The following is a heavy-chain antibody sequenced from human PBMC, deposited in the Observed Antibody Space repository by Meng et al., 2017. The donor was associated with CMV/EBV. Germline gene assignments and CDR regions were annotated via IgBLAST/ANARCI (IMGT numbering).Heavy chain of an antibody. CDR3: ARGAGYLVGPSKAWPDP. J-gene: IGHJ5*02. CDR2: ISFGGKNI. CDR1: FTFSEFY. V-gene: IGHV3-11*01. Sequence: FTFSEFYMTWIRQAPGKGLEWVAYISFGGKNINYADSVKGRFTVSRNNAENSLSLQMSSLRVEDSAVYYCARGAGYLVGPSKAWPDPWGQGTLVTVSS. D-gene: IGHD3-9*01.